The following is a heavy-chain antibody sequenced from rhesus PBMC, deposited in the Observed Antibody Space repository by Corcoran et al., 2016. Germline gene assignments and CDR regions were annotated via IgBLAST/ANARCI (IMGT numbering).Heavy chain of an antibody. Sequence: QLQLQESGPGLVKPSETLSLTCAVSGGSISSNYWSWIRQPPGKGLEWIGRISGSGGSTDYNPPLTSRVTMSTYTSKNQFSLKLSSVTAADTAVYYCARVGYSSSPFFDYWGQGVLVTVSS. CDR1: GGSISSNY. CDR3: ARVGYSSSPFFDY. V-gene: IGHV4-173*01. CDR2: ISGSGGST. J-gene: IGHJ4*01. D-gene: IGHD6-43*01.